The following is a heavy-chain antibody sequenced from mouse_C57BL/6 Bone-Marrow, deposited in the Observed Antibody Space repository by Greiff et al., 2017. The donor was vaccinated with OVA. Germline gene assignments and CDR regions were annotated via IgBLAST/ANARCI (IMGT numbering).Heavy chain of an antibody. CDR3: ARWAFDY. CDR2: ISYDGSN. J-gene: IGHJ2*01. V-gene: IGHV3-6*01. Sequence: ESGPGLVKPSQSLSLTCSVTGYSITSGYYWNWIRQFPGNKLEWMGYISYDGSNNYNPSLKNRISITRDTSKNQFFLKLNSVTTEDTATYYCARWAFDYWGQGTTLTVSS. CDR1: GYSITSGYY. D-gene: IGHD3-1*01.